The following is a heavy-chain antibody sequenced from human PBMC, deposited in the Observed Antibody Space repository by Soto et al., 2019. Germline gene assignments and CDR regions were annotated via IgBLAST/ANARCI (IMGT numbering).Heavy chain of an antibody. Sequence: QVQLQQWGAGLLKPSETLSLTCAVYGGSFSGYYWSWIRQPPGKGLEWIGEINHSGSTNYNPSLKSRVTISVDTSKNQFSLKLSSVTAADTAVYYCAREAPSLRYYYDFWSGSARNWFDPWGQETLVTVSS. CDR2: INHSGST. CDR3: AREAPSLRYYYDFWSGSARNWFDP. J-gene: IGHJ5*02. D-gene: IGHD3-3*01. V-gene: IGHV4-34*01. CDR1: GGSFSGYY.